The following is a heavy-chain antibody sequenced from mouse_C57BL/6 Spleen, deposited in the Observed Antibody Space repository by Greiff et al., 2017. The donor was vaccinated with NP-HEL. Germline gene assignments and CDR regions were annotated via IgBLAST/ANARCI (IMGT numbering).Heavy chain of an antibody. CDR2: ISYDGSN. Sequence: ESGPGLVKPSQSLSLTCSVTGYSITSGYYWNWIRQFPGNKLEWMGYISYDGSNNYNPSLKNRISITRDTSKNQFFLKLNSVTTEDTATYYCAKLTGLDYWGQGTTLTVSS. V-gene: IGHV3-6*01. J-gene: IGHJ2*01. CDR3: AKLTGLDY. D-gene: IGHD4-1*01. CDR1: GYSITSGYY.